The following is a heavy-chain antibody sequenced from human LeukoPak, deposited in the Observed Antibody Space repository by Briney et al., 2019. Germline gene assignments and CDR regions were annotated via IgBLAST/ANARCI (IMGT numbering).Heavy chain of an antibody. V-gene: IGHV4-59*01. CDR1: GGSISNSY. CDR3: ARVEEGYGSGRRENYYYYYMDV. D-gene: IGHD3-10*01. J-gene: IGHJ6*03. Sequence: SETLSLTCTVSGGSISNSYWSWIRQPPGKGLEWIGYIHYSGSTNYNSSLKSRVTISVDTSKNQFSLKLSSVTAADTAVYYCARVEEGYGSGRRENYYYYYMDVWGKGTTVTISS. CDR2: IHYSGST.